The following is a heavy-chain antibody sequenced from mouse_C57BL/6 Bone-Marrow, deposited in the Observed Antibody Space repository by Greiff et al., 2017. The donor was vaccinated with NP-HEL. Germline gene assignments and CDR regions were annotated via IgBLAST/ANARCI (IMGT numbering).Heavy chain of an antibody. Sequence: ESGPGLVQPSQSLSLTCSVTVYSITSGYYWNWIRQFPGNKLEWMGYISYDGSNNYNPSLKNRISITRDTSKNQFFLKLNSVTTEDTATYYCAIDYDAMDYWGQGTSVTVSS. CDR1: VYSITSGYY. CDR2: ISYDGSN. J-gene: IGHJ4*01. CDR3: AIDYDAMDY. V-gene: IGHV3-6*01.